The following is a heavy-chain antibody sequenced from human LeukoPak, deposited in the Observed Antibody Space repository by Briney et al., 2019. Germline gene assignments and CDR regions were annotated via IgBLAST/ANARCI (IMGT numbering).Heavy chain of an antibody. V-gene: IGHV3-53*01. Sequence: PGGSLRLSCAASGFTVSSNYMSWVRQAPGKGLEWVSVIYSGGSTYYADSVKGRFTISRDNSKSTLYIQMNSLRAEDTAVYYCARVALAGDYYYYMDVWGKGTTVTISS. D-gene: IGHD3-3*02. J-gene: IGHJ6*03. CDR2: IYSGGST. CDR3: ARVALAGDYYYYMDV. CDR1: GFTVSSNY.